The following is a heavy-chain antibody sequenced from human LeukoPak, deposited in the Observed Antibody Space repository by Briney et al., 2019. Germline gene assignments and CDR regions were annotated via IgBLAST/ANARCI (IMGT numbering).Heavy chain of an antibody. D-gene: IGHD1/OR15-1a*01. Sequence: SETLSLTCTVSGGSISSSSYYWGWIRQPPGKGLEWIGSIYYSGSTYYNPSLKSRVTISVDTSKNQFSLKLSSVTAADTAVYYCAGDSRGNWNIDAFDIWGQGTMVTVSS. CDR3: AGDSRGNWNIDAFDI. CDR1: GGSISSSSYY. V-gene: IGHV4-39*07. J-gene: IGHJ3*02. CDR2: IYYSGST.